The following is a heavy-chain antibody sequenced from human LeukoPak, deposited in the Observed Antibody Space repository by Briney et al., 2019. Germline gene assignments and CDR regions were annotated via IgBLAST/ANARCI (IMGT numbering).Heavy chain of an antibody. V-gene: IGHV3-11*01. CDR2: ISSSGKNI. D-gene: IGHD2-2*02. CDR3: AGEARGYMAFQI. Sequence: PGGSLRLSCAASGFTFSDYYTSWIRQAPGKGLEWVSYISSSGKNIYYADSVKGRFTISKDNAKKSLYLQMNSLRVEDAAVYYCAGEARGYMAFQIWGQGTMVTVSS. CDR1: GFTFSDYY. J-gene: IGHJ3*02.